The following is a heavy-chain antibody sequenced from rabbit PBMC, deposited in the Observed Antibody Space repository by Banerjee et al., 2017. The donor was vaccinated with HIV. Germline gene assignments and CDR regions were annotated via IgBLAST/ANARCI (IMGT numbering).Heavy chain of an antibody. CDR3: ARSIIYVGAFNL. D-gene: IGHD4-2*01. CDR2: IATGSGST. CDR1: GFSFSSGYD. Sequence: QQLVESGGGLVKPGASLTLTCKASGFSFSSGYDMCWVRQAPGKGLELIGCIATGSGSTYYASWAKGRFTISKTSSTTVTLQMTSLTAADTATYFCARSIIYVGAFNLWGQGTLVTVS. J-gene: IGHJ4*01. V-gene: IGHV1S40*01.